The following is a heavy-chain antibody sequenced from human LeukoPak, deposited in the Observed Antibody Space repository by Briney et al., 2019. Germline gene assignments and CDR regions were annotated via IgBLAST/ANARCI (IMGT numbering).Heavy chain of an antibody. V-gene: IGHV3-23*01. CDR3: SAAGDPYYYYYMDV. J-gene: IGHJ6*03. CDR2: ISGDGRDT. D-gene: IGHD6-13*01. Sequence: GGSLRLSCAASGFSFSSFGMSWVRQAPGRGLQWVSSISGDGRDTFYADSVKGRFTVSRDNSKNTLYLQMNSLRAEDTAVYYCSAAGDPYYYYYMDVWGKGTTVTVSS. CDR1: GFSFSSFG.